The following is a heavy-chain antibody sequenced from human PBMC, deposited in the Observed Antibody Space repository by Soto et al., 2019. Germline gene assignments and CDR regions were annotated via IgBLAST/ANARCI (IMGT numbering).Heavy chain of an antibody. CDR2: IYHRGST. J-gene: IGHJ6*03. D-gene: IGHD3-3*01. V-gene: IGHV4-59*08. Sequence: SETLSLTCSVSGGSMNSDYWSWIRQPPGKGLEYIGFIYHRGSTNYNPSLKSRVTISLDTSKNQFSLKLSSVTAADTAMYYCARLRLFYYYMDVWGKGTTVTVSS. CDR3: ARLRLFYYYMDV. CDR1: GGSMNSDY.